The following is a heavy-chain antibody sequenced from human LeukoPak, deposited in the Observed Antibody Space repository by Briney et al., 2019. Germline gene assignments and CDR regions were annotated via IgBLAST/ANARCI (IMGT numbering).Heavy chain of an antibody. V-gene: IGHV1-2*02. D-gene: IGHD6-19*01. CDR1: GYTFTGYY. Sequence: GASVKVSCKASGYTFTGYYMHWVRQAPGQGLEWMGWINPNSGGTNYAQKFQGRVTMTTDTSTSAAYMELRSLRYDDTAVYYCARGGNSGWRTPNDDYWGQGTLVTVSS. CDR3: ARGGNSGWRTPNDDY. J-gene: IGHJ4*02. CDR2: INPNSGGT.